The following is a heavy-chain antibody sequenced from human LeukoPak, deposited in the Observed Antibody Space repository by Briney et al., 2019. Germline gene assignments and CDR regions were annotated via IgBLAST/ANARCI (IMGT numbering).Heavy chain of an antibody. Sequence: SETLSLTCTVSGGSISSSSYYWGWIRQPPGKGLEWIGSIYYSGSTYYNPSLKSRVTISVDTSKNQFSLKLSSVTAADTAVYYCARLQYARTGDDAFDIWGQGTMVTVSS. J-gene: IGHJ3*02. CDR1: GGSISSSSYY. CDR2: IYYSGST. CDR3: ARLQYARTGDDAFDI. V-gene: IGHV4-39*01. D-gene: IGHD2-21*01.